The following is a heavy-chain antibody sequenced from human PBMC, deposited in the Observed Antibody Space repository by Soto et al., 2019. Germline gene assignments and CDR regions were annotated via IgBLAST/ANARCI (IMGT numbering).Heavy chain of an antibody. CDR2: INSDGSST. Sequence: GGSLRLSCAASGFTFSSYWMHWVRQAPGKGLVWVSRINSDGSSTSYADSVKGRFTISRDNAKNTLYLQMNSLRAEDTAVYYCARTMSILGQPIGVLDYWGKGTLVTVSS. D-gene: IGHD3-10*02. CDR3: ARTMSILGQPIGVLDY. V-gene: IGHV3-74*01. CDR1: GFTFSSYW. J-gene: IGHJ4*02.